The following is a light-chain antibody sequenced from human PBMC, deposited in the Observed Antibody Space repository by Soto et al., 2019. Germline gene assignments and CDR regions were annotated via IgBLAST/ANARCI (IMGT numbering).Light chain of an antibody. CDR1: SSNIGAGYD. V-gene: IGLV1-40*01. J-gene: IGLJ1*01. CDR2: GNS. CDR3: QSYDSSLSGFYV. Sequence: SVLTQPPSVSGSPGQRVTISSTGSSSNIGAGYDVHWYQQLPGTAPKLLIYGNSNRPSGVPDRFSGSKSGTSASLAITGLQAEDEADYYCQSYDSSLSGFYVFGTGTKVTVL.